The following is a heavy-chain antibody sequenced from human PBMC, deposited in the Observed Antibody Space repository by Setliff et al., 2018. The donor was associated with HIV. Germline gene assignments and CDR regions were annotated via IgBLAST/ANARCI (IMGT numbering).Heavy chain of an antibody. J-gene: IGHJ4*02. CDR2: IFYTGHT. V-gene: IGHV4-39*01. CDR3: ARSPAAEGY. D-gene: IGHD6-13*01. Sequence: SETLSLTCTVSGGSISTSSYYWGWIRQPPGKGLEWIGNIFYTGHTYYNPSLRSRLTISVDTSKNQISLKMTSVTAADTAVYFCARSPAAEGYWGQGTLVTVSS. CDR1: GGSISTSSYY.